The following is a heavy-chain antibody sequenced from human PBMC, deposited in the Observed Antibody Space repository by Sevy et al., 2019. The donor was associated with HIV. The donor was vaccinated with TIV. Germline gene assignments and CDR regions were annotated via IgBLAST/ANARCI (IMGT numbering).Heavy chain of an antibody. CDR3: ARGAYYRSLYYFDY. J-gene: IGHJ4*02. CDR2: ISSASSYI. D-gene: IGHD3-10*01. Sequence: GGYLRLSCAASGFTFNYHFMNWVRQVPGKGLEWVSYISSASSYIKYSDSVKGRFTISRDNAKNLVFLEMNNLRPEYTAVYFCARGAYYRSLYYFDYWGQGTSVTVSS. CDR1: GFTFNYHF. V-gene: IGHV3-11*03.